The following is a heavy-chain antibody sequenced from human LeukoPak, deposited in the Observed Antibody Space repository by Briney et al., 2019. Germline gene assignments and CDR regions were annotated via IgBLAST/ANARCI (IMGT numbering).Heavy chain of an antibody. Sequence: SETLSLTCTVSGGSISSGSYYWSWIRQPAGKGLEWIGRIYTSGSTNYNPSLKSRVTISVDTSKNQFSLKLSSVTAADTAVYYCARSPPRFWSGTHDAFDIWGQGTMVTVSS. CDR2: IYTSGST. CDR3: ARSPPRFWSGTHDAFDI. CDR1: GGSISSGSYY. J-gene: IGHJ3*02. D-gene: IGHD3-3*01. V-gene: IGHV4-61*02.